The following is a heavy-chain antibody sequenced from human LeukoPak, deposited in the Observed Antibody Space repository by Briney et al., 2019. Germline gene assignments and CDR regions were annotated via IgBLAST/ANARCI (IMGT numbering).Heavy chain of an antibody. CDR3: ARGLQLIDNWFDP. D-gene: IGHD6-13*01. CDR2: INTNTGNP. J-gene: IGHJ5*02. CDR1: GYTFTSYA. V-gene: IGHV7-4-1*02. Sequence: ASVKVPCKASGYTFTSYATNWVRQAPGQGLEWMGWINTNTGNPTYAQGFTGRFVFSLDTSVSTAYLQISSLKAEDTAVYYCARGLQLIDNWFDPWGQGTLVTVSS.